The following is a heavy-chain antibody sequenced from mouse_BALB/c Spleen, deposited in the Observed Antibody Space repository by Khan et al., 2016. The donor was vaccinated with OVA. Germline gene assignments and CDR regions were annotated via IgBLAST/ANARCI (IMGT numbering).Heavy chain of an antibody. CDR1: GYSITSDYA. D-gene: IGHD4-1*01. Sequence: EVQLQESGPGLVKPSQSLSLTCTVTGYSITSDYAWNWIRQFPGNKLEWMGYLSYSGSTTYNPSLKSRISITRDPSKDQFFLQLKSVTSEDTATYYWASELGRYYALDYWGQGTSVTVSS. V-gene: IGHV3-2*02. CDR2: LSYSGST. CDR3: ASELGRYYALDY. J-gene: IGHJ4*01.